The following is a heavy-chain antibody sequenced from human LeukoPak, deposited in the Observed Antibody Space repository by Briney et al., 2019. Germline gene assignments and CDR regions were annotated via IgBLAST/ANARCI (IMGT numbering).Heavy chain of an antibody. CDR3: ARDGGIAAAGTWYFDY. CDR1: GDSVSSNRAA. J-gene: IGHJ4*02. CDR2: TYYRSKWYN. V-gene: IGHV6-1*01. D-gene: IGHD6-13*01. Sequence: SQTLSLTCAISGDSVSSNRAAWNWLRQSPSRGLEWLGRTYYRSKWYNDYAVSVKSRITINPDTSKNQFSLQLNSVTPEDTAVYYCARDGGIAAAGTWYFDYWGQGTLVTVSS.